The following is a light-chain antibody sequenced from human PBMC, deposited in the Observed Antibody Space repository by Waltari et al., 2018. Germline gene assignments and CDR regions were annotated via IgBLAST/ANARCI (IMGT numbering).Light chain of an antibody. CDR3: QESYGLPYT. Sequence: EIVLTQSPATLSLSPGERATLSCRASQSVSTYLAWFQQKPGQAPRLLIYDASNRATGIPARFSGSGSGTDFTLTISSLQPEDFATYYCQESYGLPYTFGQGTKLEIK. J-gene: IGKJ2*01. V-gene: IGKV3-11*01. CDR2: DAS. CDR1: QSVSTY.